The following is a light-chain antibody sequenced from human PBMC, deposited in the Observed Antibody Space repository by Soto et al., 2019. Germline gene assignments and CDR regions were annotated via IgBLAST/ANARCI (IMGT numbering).Light chain of an antibody. CDR1: QSLSGR. CDR3: QQYNYYPT. V-gene: IGKV1-5*01. J-gene: IGKJ1*01. Sequence: DIQMTQSPSTLSSSVGDRVTITCRASQSLSGRLAWYQQRPGQAPKLLIYDVSTLESGVPSRFSGTGTGSGTEFTLSISDLQPDDVATYYCQQYNYYPTFGPGTKVEVK. CDR2: DVS.